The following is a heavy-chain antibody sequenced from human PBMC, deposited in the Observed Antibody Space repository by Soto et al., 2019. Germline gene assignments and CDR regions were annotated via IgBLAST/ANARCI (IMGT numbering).Heavy chain of an antibody. CDR1: GFTFSRHY. D-gene: IGHD5-18*01. V-gene: IGHV3-7*01. J-gene: IGHJ2*01. CDR3: ARDPLWGTAMVLWYFDL. Sequence: HPGGSLRLSCEASGFTFSRHYMSWVRQAPGKGLEWVANIKYDGSNKYYVDSVKGRFTISRDNSKNTLYLQMNSLRAEDTAVYYCARDPLWGTAMVLWYFDLWGRGTLVTVSS. CDR2: IKYDGSNK.